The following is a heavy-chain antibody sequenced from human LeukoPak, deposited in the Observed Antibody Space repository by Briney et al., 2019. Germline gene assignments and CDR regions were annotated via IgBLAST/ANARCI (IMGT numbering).Heavy chain of an antibody. CDR2: IRYDGSNK. J-gene: IGHJ4*02. CDR3: ARDRSSYYGSGSYGGFDN. Sequence: GGSLRLSCAASGFTFSSYGMHWVRQAPGKGLEWVAFIRYDGSNKYYADSVKGRFTISRDNSKNTLYLQMNSLRAEDTAVHYCARDRSSYYGSGSYGGFDNWGQGTLVTVSS. CDR1: GFTFSSYG. D-gene: IGHD3-10*01. V-gene: IGHV3-30*02.